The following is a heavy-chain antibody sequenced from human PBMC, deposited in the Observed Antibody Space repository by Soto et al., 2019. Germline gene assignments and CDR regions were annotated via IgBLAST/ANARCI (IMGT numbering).Heavy chain of an antibody. D-gene: IGHD3-16*02. CDR2: IYYSGST. CDR1: GGSISSGDYY. CDR3: ARRVDYVWGSYRYSPYFDY. J-gene: IGHJ4*02. Sequence: SETLSLTCTVSGGSISSGDYYWSWIRQPPGKGLEWIGYIYYSGSTYYNPSLKSRVTISVDTSKNQFSLKLSSVTAADTAVYYCARRVDYVWGSYRYSPYFDYWGQGTLVTVSS. V-gene: IGHV4-30-4*01.